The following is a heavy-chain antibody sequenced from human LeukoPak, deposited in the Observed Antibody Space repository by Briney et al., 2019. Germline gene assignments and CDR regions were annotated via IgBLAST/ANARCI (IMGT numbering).Heavy chain of an antibody. Sequence: GGSLRLSCAASGFTFSNAWMSWVRQAPGKGLEWVGRIKSKTDGGTTDYAAPVKGRFTISRDDSKNTLYLQMNSLKTEDTAVYYCTTGAYYDFWSGFGNWVFHYYYYYYMDVWGKGTTVTVSS. CDR1: GFTFSNAW. J-gene: IGHJ6*03. CDR3: TTGAYYDFWSGFGNWVFHYYYYYYMDV. CDR2: IKSKTDGGTT. V-gene: IGHV3-15*01. D-gene: IGHD3-3*01.